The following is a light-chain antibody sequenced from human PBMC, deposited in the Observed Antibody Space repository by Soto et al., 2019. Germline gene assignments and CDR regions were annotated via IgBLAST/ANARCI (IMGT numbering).Light chain of an antibody. CDR2: AAS. V-gene: IGKV1-27*01. J-gene: IGKJ4*01. CDR3: QKYNSAPLT. CDR1: LRISNY. Sequence: EIQMTQSPSSLSVSLGERATITCRASLRISNYLAWYQQKPGQTPNLLIYAASTMQAGVPSRFSGSGAGTDFTLTSSRLQPEDVADYYCQKYNSAPLTFGGGTKVEIK.